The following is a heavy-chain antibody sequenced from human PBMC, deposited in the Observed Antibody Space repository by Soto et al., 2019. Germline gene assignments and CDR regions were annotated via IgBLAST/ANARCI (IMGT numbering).Heavy chain of an antibody. CDR1: GYSISSGYY. CDR3: ARAGIVVVPAALRDMSAFDI. V-gene: IGHV4-38-2*01. CDR2: IYHSGST. D-gene: IGHD2-2*01. Sequence: SETLSLTCAVSGYSISSGYYWGWIRQPPGKGLEWIGSIYHSGSTYYNPSLKSRVTISVDTSKNQFSLKLSSVTAADTAVYYCARAGIVVVPAALRDMSAFDIWGQGTMVTVSS. J-gene: IGHJ3*02.